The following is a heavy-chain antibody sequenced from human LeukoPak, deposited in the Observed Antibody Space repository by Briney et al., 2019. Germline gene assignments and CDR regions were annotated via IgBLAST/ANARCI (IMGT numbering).Heavy chain of an antibody. D-gene: IGHD2-2*01. CDR1: GGSISSYY. Sequence: SETLSLTCTVSGGSISSYYWSWIRQPPGKGLEWIGYIYYSGSTNYNPSLKSRVTISVDTSKNQFSLKLSSVTAADTAVYYCARVRRYCSSTSCPGAYFDYWGQGTLVTVSS. CDR3: ARVRRYCSSTSCPGAYFDY. V-gene: IGHV4-59*01. CDR2: IYYSGST. J-gene: IGHJ4*02.